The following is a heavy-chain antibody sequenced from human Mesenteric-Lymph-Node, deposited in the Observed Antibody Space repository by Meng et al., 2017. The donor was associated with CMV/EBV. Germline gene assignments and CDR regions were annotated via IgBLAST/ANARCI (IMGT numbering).Heavy chain of an antibody. J-gene: IGHJ6*02. CDR3: ARGEWDNWNDEGRFYYYGMDV. CDR1: GYTFT. D-gene: IGHD1-1*01. Sequence: ASVKVSCKASGYTFTNWVRQATGQGLECMGWMNANSGNAGYAQKFQGRVTITRNTSISTAYMELSSLRSEDTAVYYCARGEWDNWNDEGRFYYYGMDVWGQGTTVTVSS. CDR2: MNANSGNA. V-gene: IGHV1-8*03.